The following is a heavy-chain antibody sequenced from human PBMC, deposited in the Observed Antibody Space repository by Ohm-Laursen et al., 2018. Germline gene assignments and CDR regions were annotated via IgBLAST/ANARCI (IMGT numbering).Heavy chain of an antibody. CDR2: IYYSGST. D-gene: IGHD3-10*01. J-gene: IGHJ5*02. CDR1: GCAISSGRYY. CDR3: ARNVLLWFGES. V-gene: IGHV4-31*03. Sequence: SQTLSRTCTVSGCAISSGRYYWSWSRQHPGKGLEWIGYIYYSGSTYYNPSLKSRVTISVDTSKNQFSLKLSSVTAADTAVYYCARNVLLWFGESWGQGTLVTVSS.